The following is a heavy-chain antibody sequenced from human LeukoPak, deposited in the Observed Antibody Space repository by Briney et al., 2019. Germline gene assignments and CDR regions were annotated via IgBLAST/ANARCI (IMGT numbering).Heavy chain of an antibody. CDR2: IYPGDSDI. D-gene: IGHD2-8*02. J-gene: IGHJ6*03. Sequence: HGESLKISCKGSGYIFTNYWIGWVRQMPGKGLEWLGIIYPGDSDIRYSPSFQGQVTISADKSISTAYLQWSSLKASDTAMYYCARHMSGTGLNYYISYYMDVWGKGTTVTVSS. V-gene: IGHV5-51*01. CDR1: GYIFTNYW. CDR3: ARHMSGTGLNYYISYYMDV.